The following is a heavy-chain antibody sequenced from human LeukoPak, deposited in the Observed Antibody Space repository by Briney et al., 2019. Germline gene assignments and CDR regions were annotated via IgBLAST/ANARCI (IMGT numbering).Heavy chain of an antibody. CDR2: IRDDGSNK. CDR3: AKDGNSGYDFYFFDY. Sequence: GGSLRLSCAASGFTFSSYGMHWVRQAPGKGREWVAFIRDDGSNKYYADSVKGRFTISRDNSKNTLYLQMNSLRAEDTAVYYCAKDGNSGYDFYFFDYWGQGTLVTVSS. J-gene: IGHJ4*02. CDR1: GFTFSSYG. V-gene: IGHV3-30*02. D-gene: IGHD5-12*01.